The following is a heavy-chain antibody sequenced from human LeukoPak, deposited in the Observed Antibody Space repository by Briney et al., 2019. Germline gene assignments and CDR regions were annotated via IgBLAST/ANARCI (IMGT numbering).Heavy chain of an antibody. CDR1: GCSISSYY. CDR2: IYYSGST. V-gene: IGHV4-59*08. Sequence: SETLSLTCTVSGCSISSYYWSWIRQPPGKGLEWIGYIYYSGSTNYNPSLKSRVTISVDTSKNQFSLKLSSVTAADTAVYYCARLGYVKDDYYDAFDYWGQGTLVTVSS. CDR3: ARLGYVKDDYYDAFDY. J-gene: IGHJ4*02. D-gene: IGHD3-22*01.